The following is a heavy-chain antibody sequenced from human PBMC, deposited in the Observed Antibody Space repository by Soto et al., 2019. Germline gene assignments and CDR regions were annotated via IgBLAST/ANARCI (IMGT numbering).Heavy chain of an antibody. CDR1: GVQDSRNRAA. J-gene: IGHJ3*02. CDR3: AREDEYSSSWDI. V-gene: IGHV6-1*01. CDR2: TYYRSKWYN. Sequence: SPTLSLTSAIRGVQDSRNRAASNWIRPSPSRGLEWLGRTYYRSKWYNDYAVSVKSRITINPDTSKNQFSLQLNSVTPEDTAVYYCAREDEYSSSWDIWGQGTMVTVSS. D-gene: IGHD6-6*01.